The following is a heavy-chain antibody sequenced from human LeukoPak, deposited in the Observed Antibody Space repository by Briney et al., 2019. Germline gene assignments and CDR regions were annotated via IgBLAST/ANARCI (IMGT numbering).Heavy chain of an antibody. CDR3: ATGQVRDYFEY. CDR1: NDSISSSSYY. CDR2: IYYSGYT. D-gene: IGHD2-21*01. J-gene: IGHJ4*02. V-gene: IGHV4-39*07. Sequence: SETLSLTCTVSNDSISSSSYYWAWIRQPPGKGLEWIGSIYYSGYTYYNPSLKSRVTISVDTSKNQFSLNLNSVAAADTAVYYCATGQVRDYFEYWGQGTLVTVSS.